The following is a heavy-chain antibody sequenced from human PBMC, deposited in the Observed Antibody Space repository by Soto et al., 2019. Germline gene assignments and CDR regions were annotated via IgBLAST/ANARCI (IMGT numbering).Heavy chain of an antibody. CDR2: ISGSGGST. Sequence: EVQLLESGGGLVQPGGSLRLSCAASGFTFSSYAMSWVRQAPGKGLEWVSAISGSGGSTYYADSVKGRFTISRDNSKNTLYLQMNSLRAEEKAVYYCAKVRSSGWYYFDYWGQGTLVTVSS. V-gene: IGHV3-23*01. D-gene: IGHD6-19*01. CDR3: AKVRSSGWYYFDY. CDR1: GFTFSSYA. J-gene: IGHJ4*02.